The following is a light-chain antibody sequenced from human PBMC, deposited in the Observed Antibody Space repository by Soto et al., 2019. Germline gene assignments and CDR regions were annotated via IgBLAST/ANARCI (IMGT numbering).Light chain of an antibody. Sequence: DIVLTQSPLSLPVTPGEPASSSCRSSQSLLHSNGNIYLDWYLQKPGQSPQFLIYLGSIRASGVPDRFSGSGSGTDFTLKITRVEAEDVGVYYCMQARQAPRTFGLGTKVEIK. V-gene: IGKV2-28*01. CDR2: LGS. CDR1: QSLLHSNGNIY. J-gene: IGKJ1*01. CDR3: MQARQAPRT.